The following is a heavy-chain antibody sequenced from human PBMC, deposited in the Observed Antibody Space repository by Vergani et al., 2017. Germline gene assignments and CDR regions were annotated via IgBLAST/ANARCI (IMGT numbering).Heavy chain of an antibody. V-gene: IGHV4-4*07. CDR3: ARDRINYFWSGYYRDYYYYMDV. CDR2: IYTSGST. D-gene: IGHD3-3*01. CDR1: GGSISSYY. J-gene: IGHJ6*03. Sequence: QVQLQESGPGLVKPSETLSLTCTVSGGSISSYYWSWIRQPAGKGLEWIGRIYTSGSTNYNPSLKSRVTMSVDTSKNQFSLNLSFVTAADTAVYYCARDRINYFWSGYYRDYYYYMDVWGKGTTVTVSS.